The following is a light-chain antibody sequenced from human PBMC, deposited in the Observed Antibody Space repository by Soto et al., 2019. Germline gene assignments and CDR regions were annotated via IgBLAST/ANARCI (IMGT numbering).Light chain of an antibody. CDR1: QGISSY. CDR2: AAS. CDR3: QQYYSYPT. Sequence: AIRMTQSPSSFSASTGDRVTITCRASQGISSYLAWYQQKPGKAPKLLIYAASTLQSGVPSRFRGSGSGTDFTLTISCLQSEDFATYYCQQYYSYPTFGGGTKVEIK. J-gene: IGKJ4*01. V-gene: IGKV1-8*01.